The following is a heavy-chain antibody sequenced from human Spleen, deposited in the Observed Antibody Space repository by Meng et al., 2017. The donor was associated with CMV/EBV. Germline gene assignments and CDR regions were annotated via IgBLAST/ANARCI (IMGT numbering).Heavy chain of an antibody. Sequence: FSSSWIAWVRQVPGKGLEWMGIIYAGDSDSDTRYSPSFQGQVTISADKSISTVYLQWSSLKASDTAMYYCARLGMDDSLSWYLVAYWGQGTLVTVSS. CDR2: IYAGDSDSDT. CDR1: FSSSW. J-gene: IGHJ4*02. V-gene: IGHV5-51*01. CDR3: ARLGMDDSLSWYLVAY. D-gene: IGHD6-13*01.